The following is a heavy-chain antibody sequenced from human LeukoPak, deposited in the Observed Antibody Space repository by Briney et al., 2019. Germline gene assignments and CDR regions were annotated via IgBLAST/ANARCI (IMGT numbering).Heavy chain of an antibody. CDR3: ALSVPDWFGELRPRDY. CDR1: GFTLSSNY. J-gene: IGHJ4*02. D-gene: IGHD3-10*01. V-gene: IGHV3-53*01. CDR2: ISSGGST. Sequence: AGALRLSCAASGFTLSSNYMCWVRQAPREGLEWVSVISSGGSTYYAASVKGRFTISRDNSKNTLYPQMNCLRAEDTAVYYCALSVPDWFGELRPRDYWGQGTLVTVSS.